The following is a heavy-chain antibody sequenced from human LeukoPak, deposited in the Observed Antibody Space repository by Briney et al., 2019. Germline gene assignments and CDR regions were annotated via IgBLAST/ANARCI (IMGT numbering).Heavy chain of an antibody. Sequence: GASVKVSCKVSGDTLTELSMHWVRQAPGKGLEWMGGFDPEDGKTMYAQKLQGRVTMTEDTSTDTAYMDLSGLRPEDTAVYYCAADVTTSYSSTWYARNWGQGTLVTVSS. CDR1: GDTLTELS. CDR3: AADVTTSYSSTWYARN. J-gene: IGHJ4*02. V-gene: IGHV1-24*01. CDR2: FDPEDGKT. D-gene: IGHD6-13*01.